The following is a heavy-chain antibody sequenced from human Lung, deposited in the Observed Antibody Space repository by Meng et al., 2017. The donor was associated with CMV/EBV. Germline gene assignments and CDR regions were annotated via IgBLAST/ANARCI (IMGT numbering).Heavy chain of an antibody. CDR2: ISWNSRNI. CDR3: AKSKGVTVAGQYYYFDY. J-gene: IGHJ4*02. CDR1: GFTFDDYA. V-gene: IGHV3-9*01. D-gene: IGHD6-19*01. Sequence: SLKISCAASGFTFDDYAMHWVRQVPGKGLEWVSGISWNSRNIVYADSVKGRFTISRDNAKSSLYLQMNSLRGEDTALYYCAKSKGVTVAGQYYYFDYWXQGTXVTVAS.